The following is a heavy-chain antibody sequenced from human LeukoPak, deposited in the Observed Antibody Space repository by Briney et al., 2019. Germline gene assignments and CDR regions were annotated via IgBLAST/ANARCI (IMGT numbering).Heavy chain of an antibody. V-gene: IGHV3-30*02. D-gene: IGHD3-22*01. CDR1: GFTFTTYG. CDR3: ARDLTMIHAFDI. J-gene: IGHJ3*02. CDR2: IRSDGSNI. Sequence: LPGGSLRLSCAASGFTFTTYGMHWVRQAPGKGLEWVAFIRSDGSNIYYADSVKGRFTISRDNSKNTLYLQMNSLRAEDTAVYYCARDLTMIHAFDIWGQGTMVTVSS.